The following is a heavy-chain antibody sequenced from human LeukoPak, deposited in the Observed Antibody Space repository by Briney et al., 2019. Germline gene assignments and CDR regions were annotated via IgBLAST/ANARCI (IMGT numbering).Heavy chain of an antibody. J-gene: IGHJ4*02. CDR1: GGSFSGYY. CDR3: ARDLAAAGSDYFDY. CDR2: IYYTGST. D-gene: IGHD6-13*01. V-gene: IGHV4-31*11. Sequence: SETLSLTCAVYGGSFSGYYWSWIRQPPGKGLEWIGYIYYTGSTYYNPSLKSRVTISVDTSKNHFSLKLSSVTAADTAVYYCARDLAAAGSDYFDYWAREAWSPSPQ.